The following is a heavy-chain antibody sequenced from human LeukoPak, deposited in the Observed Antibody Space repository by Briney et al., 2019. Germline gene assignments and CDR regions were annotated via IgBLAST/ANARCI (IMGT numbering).Heavy chain of an antibody. CDR3: ARGGAPSIYKAVAATHNWFDP. Sequence: AAVQVSCKASGYTIIGYYMHWVGQPPPQELEWMGWINHNSGGTNYAQRYQGRPTMTRHTSISTAYMEQHRLRSVDTAVYYCARGGAPSIYKAVAATHNWFDPWGQGTLVTVSS. V-gene: IGHV1-2*02. CDR1: GYTIIGYY. J-gene: IGHJ5*02. D-gene: IGHD6-19*01. CDR2: INHNSGGT.